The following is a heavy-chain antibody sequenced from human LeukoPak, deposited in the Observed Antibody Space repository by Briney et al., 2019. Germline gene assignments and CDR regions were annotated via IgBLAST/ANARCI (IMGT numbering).Heavy chain of an antibody. CDR2: ITGSGGST. CDR1: GLTFSSYA. V-gene: IGHV3-23*01. CDR3: ARSEGSWGNYYFDY. J-gene: IGHJ4*02. Sequence: GGSLRLSCAASGLTFSSYAMSWVRQAPGKGLEWVSTITGSGGSTYYADSVKGRFTISRDNSKNTLYLQMNSLRAEDTAFYYCARSEGSWGNYYFDYWGQGTLVTVSS. D-gene: IGHD3-16*01.